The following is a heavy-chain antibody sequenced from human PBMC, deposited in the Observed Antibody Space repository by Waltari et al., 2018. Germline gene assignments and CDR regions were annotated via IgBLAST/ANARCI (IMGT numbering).Heavy chain of an antibody. CDR3: ARRGGGPFDY. Sequence: QVQLQASGPGLVKPSETLSLTCTVSGGFISSYYWSWIRQPPGKGLEWIGDIYYSGSTNYNPSLKSRVTISVDTSKNQFSLKLSSVTAADTAVYYCARRGGGPFDYWGQGTLVTVSS. CDR2: IYYSGST. CDR1: GGFISSYY. V-gene: IGHV4-59*08. D-gene: IGHD2-15*01. J-gene: IGHJ4*02.